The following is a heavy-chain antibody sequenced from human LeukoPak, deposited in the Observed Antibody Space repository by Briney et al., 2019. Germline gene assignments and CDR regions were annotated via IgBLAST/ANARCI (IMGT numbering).Heavy chain of an antibody. CDR2: IYSDGSP. CDR3: ARDLHYYMAMDV. Sequence: GGSLRLSCAASGFAVSNNYMSWVRQAPGKGLEWVSVIYSDGSPYYADSVRGRFTISRDNSKNTLYLQMNSLRAEDTALYYCARDLHYYMAMDVWGQGTTVTVSS. V-gene: IGHV3-66*01. CDR1: GFAVSNNY. J-gene: IGHJ6*02. D-gene: IGHD1-26*01.